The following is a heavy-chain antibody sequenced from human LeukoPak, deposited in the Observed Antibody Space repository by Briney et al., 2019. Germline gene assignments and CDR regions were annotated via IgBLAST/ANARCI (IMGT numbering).Heavy chain of an antibody. J-gene: IGHJ6*02. CDR1: GYTFTSYG. Sequence: ASVKVSCKASGYTFTSYGISWVRQAPGQGLEWMGWISAYNGNTNYAQKLQGRVTMTTDTSTSTAYMELRSLRSDDTAVYYCARDNWSMGVCSSTGCSTTYYYYGMDVWGQGTTVTVSS. V-gene: IGHV1-18*01. CDR2: ISAYNGNT. D-gene: IGHD2-2*01. CDR3: ARDNWSMGVCSSTGCSTTYYYYGMDV.